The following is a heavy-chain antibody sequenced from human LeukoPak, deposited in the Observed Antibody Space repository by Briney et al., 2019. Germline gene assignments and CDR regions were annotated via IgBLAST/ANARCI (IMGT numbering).Heavy chain of an antibody. CDR3: ARDAGLRTPEYYFDY. CDR1: GFTFSSYA. Sequence: PGGSLRLSCAASGFTFSSYAMHWVRQAPGKGLEYVAAISSNGGSTYYANSVKARFTISRDNSKNTLYLQMGSLRAGDMAVYYCARDAGLRTPEYYFDYWGQGTLVTVSS. CDR2: ISSNGGST. J-gene: IGHJ4*02. D-gene: IGHD5/OR15-5a*01. V-gene: IGHV3-64*01.